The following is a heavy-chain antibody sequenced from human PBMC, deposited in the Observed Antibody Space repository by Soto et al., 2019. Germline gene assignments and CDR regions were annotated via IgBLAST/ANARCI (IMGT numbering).Heavy chain of an antibody. CDR2: FDPEDGET. Sequence: ASVKLSCKVSGYTLTELSMHWVRQAPGKGLEWMGGFDPEDGETIYAQKFQGRVTMTEDTSTDTAYMELSSLRSEDTAVYYCATPMVRGVITNVDFDYWGQGTLVTVSS. CDR3: ATPMVRGVITNVDFDY. D-gene: IGHD3-10*01. V-gene: IGHV1-24*01. J-gene: IGHJ4*02. CDR1: GYTLTELS.